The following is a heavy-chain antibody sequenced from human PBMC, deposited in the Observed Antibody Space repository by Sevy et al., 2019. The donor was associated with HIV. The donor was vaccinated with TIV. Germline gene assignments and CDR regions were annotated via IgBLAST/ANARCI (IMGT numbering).Heavy chain of an antibody. Sequence: SETLSLTCTVSGGSITSFYWSWIRQPPGKGLEWIGYIFYSGSTSYNPSLKSRVTLSVDTSKSQFSLRLSSVTAADTAIYFCARDQGDYWGQRTLVTVSS. V-gene: IGHV4-59*01. CDR1: GGSITSFY. CDR3: ARDQGDY. CDR2: IFYSGST. J-gene: IGHJ4*02.